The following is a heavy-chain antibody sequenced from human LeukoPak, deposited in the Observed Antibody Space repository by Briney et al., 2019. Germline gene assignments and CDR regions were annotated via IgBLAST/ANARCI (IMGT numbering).Heavy chain of an antibody. V-gene: IGHV1-46*01. CDR2: INPSGGST. CDR3: AKSSGYYYFDY. Sequence: ASVKVSCKASGYTFTSYYMHWVRQAPGQGLEWMGIINPSGGSTSYAQKFQGRVTMTRDASTSTVYMELSSLRSEDTAVYYCAKSSGYYYFDYWGQGTLVTVSS. D-gene: IGHD6-19*01. J-gene: IGHJ4*02. CDR1: GYTFTSYY.